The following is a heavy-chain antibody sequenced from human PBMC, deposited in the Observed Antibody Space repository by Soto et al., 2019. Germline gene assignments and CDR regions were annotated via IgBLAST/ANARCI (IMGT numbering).Heavy chain of an antibody. D-gene: IGHD3-10*01. CDR1: GFSLSTSGVG. Sequence: QITLKESGPTLVKPTQTLTLTCTFSGFSLSTSGVGVGWIRQPPGKALEWLALIYWNDDKRYSPSLKSRLTITRDTSKNQVVLTMTNMDPVDTATYYCARSMVRGVRIDYWGQGTLVTVSS. CDR3: ARSMVRGVRIDY. J-gene: IGHJ4*02. V-gene: IGHV2-5*01. CDR2: IYWNDDK.